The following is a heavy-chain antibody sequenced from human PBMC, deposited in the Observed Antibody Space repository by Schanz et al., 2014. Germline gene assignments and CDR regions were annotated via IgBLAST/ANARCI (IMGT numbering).Heavy chain of an antibody. Sequence: QLVGSGGGLIQPGGSLRLSCTASGFAFSSYSMNWVRQAPGKGLEWVSYISSSGTTIYYADSVKGRFTISRDNSENTLYLQMNSLSADDTAVFYCAKEMGDCSGGSCYDYYYYGLDVWGQGTTVTVSS. D-gene: IGHD2-15*01. CDR2: ISSSGTTI. CDR3: AKEMGDCSGGSCYDYYYYGLDV. J-gene: IGHJ6*02. CDR1: GFAFSSYS. V-gene: IGHV3-48*01.